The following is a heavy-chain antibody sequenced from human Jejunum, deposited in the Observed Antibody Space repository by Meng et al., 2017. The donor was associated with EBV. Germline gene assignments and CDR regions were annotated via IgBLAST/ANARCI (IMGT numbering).Heavy chain of an antibody. CDR1: GSTFTSSG. J-gene: IGHJ5*02. D-gene: IGHD2-8*02. CDR3: ARVRPGGGWFDP. CDR2: INTNTGYP. V-gene: IGHV7-4-1*02. Sequence: QAHLVQSWSGLEEPGASGKVSCKAAGSTFTSSGIIWVRQAPGQGLEWMGWINTNTGYPTYAQDFTGRFVFSLDTSVSTAYLQITSLSTEDNAVYYCARVRPGGGWFDPWGQGTLVTVSS.